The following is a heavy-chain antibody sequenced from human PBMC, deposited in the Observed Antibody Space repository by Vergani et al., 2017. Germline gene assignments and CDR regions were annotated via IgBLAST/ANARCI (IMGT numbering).Heavy chain of an antibody. J-gene: IGHJ6*02. Sequence: QVQLVQSGAEVKKPGASVKVSCKASGYTFTSYYMHWVRQAPGQGLEWMGWMNPNSGNTGYAQKFQGRVTMTRNTSISTAYMELSSLRSEDTAVYYCARGPRIDHYYGMDVWGQGTTVTVSS. CDR1: GYTFTSYY. D-gene: IGHD3-22*01. CDR2: MNPNSGNT. CDR3: ARGPRIDHYYGMDV. V-gene: IGHV1-8*02.